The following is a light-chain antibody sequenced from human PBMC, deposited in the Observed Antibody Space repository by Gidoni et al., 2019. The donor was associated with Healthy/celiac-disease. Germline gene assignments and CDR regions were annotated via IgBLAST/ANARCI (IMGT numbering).Light chain of an antibody. J-gene: IGKJ3*01. V-gene: IGKV3-11*01. CDR2: DAS. Sequence: EIVLTQSTATLSLSPGERATLSCRASQSVSSYLAWYQQKPGQAPRLLIYDASNRATGIPARFSGSGSGTDFTLTISSLEPEDFAFYYCQQRSNWPPFTFGPGTKVDIK. CDR3: QQRSNWPPFT. CDR1: QSVSSY.